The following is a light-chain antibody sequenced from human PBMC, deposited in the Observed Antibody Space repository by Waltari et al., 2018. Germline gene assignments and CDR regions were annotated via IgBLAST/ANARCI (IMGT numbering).Light chain of an antibody. CDR3: GSYAGSKILL. CDR2: AVT. Sequence: QSALTQPPSAFGSPGQSVTISCPGTSSDVGIYDYVSWYQQRPGKAPKLIIYAVTERPSGVPDRFSGSKSGNTASLTVFGLQTEDEGTYYCGSYAGSKILLFGGGTELTVL. CDR1: SSDVGIYDY. V-gene: IGLV2-8*01. J-gene: IGLJ3*02.